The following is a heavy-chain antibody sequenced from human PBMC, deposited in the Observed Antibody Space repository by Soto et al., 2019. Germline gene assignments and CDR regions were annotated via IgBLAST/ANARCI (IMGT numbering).Heavy chain of an antibody. D-gene: IGHD2-8*01. CDR3: ARDTSVYALVY. J-gene: IGHJ4*02. V-gene: IGHV4-31*03. CDR1: GGSISSGGYY. CDR2: IYYSGST. Sequence: QVQLQESGPGLVKPSQTLSLTCTVSGGSISSGGYYWSWIRQHPGKGLEWMGYIYYSGSTYYNPSLKSRVTISVDTSKNQCSLKLSSVTAADTAVYYCARDTSVYALVYWGQGTLVTVSS.